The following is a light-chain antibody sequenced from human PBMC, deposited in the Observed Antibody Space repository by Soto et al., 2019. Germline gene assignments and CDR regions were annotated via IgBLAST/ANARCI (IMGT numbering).Light chain of an antibody. J-gene: IGKJ3*01. CDR1: QGIRNY. CDR3: QKYSSVPV. V-gene: IGKV1-27*01. Sequence: DIQMTQSPTSLSASVGDRVTITCRASQGIRNYVAWYQQIPGKAPKLLIYAASTLQSGVPSRFSGSGSGTDFILTINGLQPEDVATYSCQKYSSVPVFGPGTKVEIK. CDR2: AAS.